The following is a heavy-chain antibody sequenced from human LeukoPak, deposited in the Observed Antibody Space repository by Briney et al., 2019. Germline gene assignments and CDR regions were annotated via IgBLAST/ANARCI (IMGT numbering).Heavy chain of an antibody. D-gene: IGHD3-3*01. CDR3: ARDFLEDGY. V-gene: IGHV3-48*01. Sequence: GGSLRPSCAASGFTFSNYNMNWVRQAPGKGLEWVSYISSSSTIHYADSVKGRSTISRDNARNSLYLQMNSLRAENTAVYYCARDFLEDGYWGQGTLVTVSS. CDR2: ISSSSTI. J-gene: IGHJ4*02. CDR1: GFTFSNYN.